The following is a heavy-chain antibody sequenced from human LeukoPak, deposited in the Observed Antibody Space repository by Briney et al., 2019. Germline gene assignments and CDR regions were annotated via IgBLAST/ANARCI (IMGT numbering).Heavy chain of an antibody. CDR2: IYDSGST. J-gene: IGHJ3*02. CDR1: GGSISSYY. V-gene: IGHV4-59*01. Sequence: PSETLSLTCTVSGGSISSYYWSWIRQPPGKGLEWIGYIYDSGSTNYNPSLKSRVTISVDTSKNQFSLKLSSVTAADTAVYFCARGRNVAFDIWGQGTMVTVSS. CDR3: ARGRNVAFDI.